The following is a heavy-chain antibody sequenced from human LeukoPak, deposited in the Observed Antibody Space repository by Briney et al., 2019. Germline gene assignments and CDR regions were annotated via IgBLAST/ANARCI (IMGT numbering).Heavy chain of an antibody. V-gene: IGHV4-61*02. J-gene: IGHJ4*02. CDR2: IYTSGST. CDR3: ARDDYNTQGNDY. Sequence: SETLSLTCTVSGGSISSGSYCWSWLRQPAGKGLEWIGRIYTSGSTNYNPSLKSRVTISVDTSKNQFSLKLNSVTAADTAVYYCARDDYNTQGNDYWGQGTLVTVSS. CDR1: GGSISSGSYC. D-gene: IGHD4-11*01.